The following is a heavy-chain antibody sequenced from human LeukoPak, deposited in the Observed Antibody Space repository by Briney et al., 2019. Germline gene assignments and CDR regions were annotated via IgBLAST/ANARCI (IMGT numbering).Heavy chain of an antibody. V-gene: IGHV3-30*04. Sequence: GGSLRLSCAASGFTFSSYAMHWVRQAPGKGLEWVAVISYDGSNKYYADSVKGRFTISRDNAKNSLYLQMNSLRAEDTAVYYCARRHSSGWFDYWGQGTLVTVSS. J-gene: IGHJ4*02. CDR1: GFTFSSYA. CDR3: ARRHSSGWFDY. D-gene: IGHD6-19*01. CDR2: ISYDGSNK.